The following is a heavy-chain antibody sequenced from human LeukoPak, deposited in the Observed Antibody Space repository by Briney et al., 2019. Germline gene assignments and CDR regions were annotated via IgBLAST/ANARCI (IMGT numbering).Heavy chain of an antibody. Sequence: SQTLSLTCAISGDSVSSNSAAWNWIRQSPSRGLEWLGRTYYRSDWYNDYAVSVKSRITINPDTSKNQFSLQLNSVTPEDTAVYYRAGVDTVHRGWFDPWGQGTLVTVSS. V-gene: IGHV6-1*01. CDR2: TYYRSDWYN. CDR3: AGVDTVHRGWFDP. CDR1: GDSVSSNSAA. D-gene: IGHD5-18*01. J-gene: IGHJ5*02.